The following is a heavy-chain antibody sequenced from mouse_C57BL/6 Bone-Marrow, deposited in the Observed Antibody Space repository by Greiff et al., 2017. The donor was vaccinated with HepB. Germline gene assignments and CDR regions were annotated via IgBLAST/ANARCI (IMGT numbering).Heavy chain of an antibody. CDR2: IYPSDSET. CDR3: ARPRYDPCYFDV. V-gene: IGHV1-61*01. J-gene: IGHJ1*03. CDR1: GYTFTSYW. Sequence: QVQLQQPGAELVRPGSSVKLSCKASGYTFTSYWMDWVKQRPGQGLEWIGNIYPSDSETHYNQKFKDKATLTVDKSSSTAYMQLSSLTSDASAVYYCARPRYDPCYFDVWGTGTTVTVSS. D-gene: IGHD1-1*01.